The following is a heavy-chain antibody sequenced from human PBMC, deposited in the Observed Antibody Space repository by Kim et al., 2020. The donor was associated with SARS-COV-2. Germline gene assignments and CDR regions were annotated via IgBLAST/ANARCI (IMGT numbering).Heavy chain of an antibody. Sequence: GGSLRISCAASGFTFDDYTMHWVRQAPGKGLEWVSLISWDGGSTYYADSVKGRFTISRDNSKNSLYLQMNSLRTEDTALYYCAMGSSSWPQFDYWGQGTL. J-gene: IGHJ4*02. CDR1: GFTFDDYT. D-gene: IGHD6-13*01. V-gene: IGHV3-43*01. CDR3: AMGSSSWPQFDY. CDR2: ISWDGGST.